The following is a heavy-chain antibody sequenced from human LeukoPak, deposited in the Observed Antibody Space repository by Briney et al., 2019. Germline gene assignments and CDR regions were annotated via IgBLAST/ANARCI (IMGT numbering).Heavy chain of an antibody. J-gene: IGHJ6*02. D-gene: IGHD2-8*02. Sequence: GGSLRLSCAASGFTFSSYAMSWVRQAPGKGLEWVSAISGSGGSTYYADSVKGRFTISRDNSKNTLYLQMNSLRVEDTAVYYCAKLSSGGYDFYYYGMDVWGQGTTVTVSS. V-gene: IGHV3-23*01. CDR1: GFTFSSYA. CDR2: ISGSGGST. CDR3: AKLSSGGYDFYYYGMDV.